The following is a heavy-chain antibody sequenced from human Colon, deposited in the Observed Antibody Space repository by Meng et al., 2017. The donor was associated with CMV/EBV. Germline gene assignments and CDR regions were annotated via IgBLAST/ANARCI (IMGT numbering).Heavy chain of an antibody. CDR2: INTNTGNP. V-gene: IGHV7-4-1*02. CDR1: CDTSTTYS. Sequence: KSSCDTSTTYSMNWVLQAHGQGLEWMGWINTNTGNPTYSQGFAGRFVFSLDTSISTAYLQIRSLKDEDTAVYYCALEDILTGQYSFDYWGQGSLVTVSS. D-gene: IGHD3-9*01. CDR3: ALEDILTGQYSFDY. J-gene: IGHJ4*02.